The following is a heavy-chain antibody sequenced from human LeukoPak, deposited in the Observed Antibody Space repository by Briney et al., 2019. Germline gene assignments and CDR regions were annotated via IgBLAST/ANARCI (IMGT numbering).Heavy chain of an antibody. J-gene: IGHJ4*02. V-gene: IGHV3-23*01. D-gene: IGHD6-13*01. Sequence: PGGSLRLSCAASGFTFSSYAMSWVRQAPGKGLEWVSFISDNADRTYYADSVKGRFTISRDNSKNTLYLQMSSLRAEDTAVYYCGKDRGGINSWYIDFWGQGTLVTVSS. CDR1: GFTFSSYA. CDR3: GKDRGGINSWYIDF. CDR2: ISDNADRT.